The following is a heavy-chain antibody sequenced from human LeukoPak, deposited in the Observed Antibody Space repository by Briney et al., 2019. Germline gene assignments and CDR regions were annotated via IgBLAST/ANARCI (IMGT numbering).Heavy chain of an antibody. Sequence: SETLSLTCAVSGYSISSGYYWGWIRQPPGKGLEWIGSIYHSGSTYYNPSLKSRVTISVDTSKNQFSLKLSSVTAADTAVYYCARGNDYYDFWSGYPPYFDCWGQGTLVTVSS. D-gene: IGHD3-3*01. CDR3: ARGNDYYDFWSGYPPYFDC. J-gene: IGHJ4*02. CDR2: IYHSGST. V-gene: IGHV4-38-2*01. CDR1: GYSISSGYY.